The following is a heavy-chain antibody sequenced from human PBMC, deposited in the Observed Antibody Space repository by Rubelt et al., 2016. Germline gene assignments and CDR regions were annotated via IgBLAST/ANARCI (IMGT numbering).Heavy chain of an antibody. J-gene: IGHJ4*02. V-gene: IGHV1-18*01. CDR3: ARDVGGNSVLYYFDY. CDR2: ISAYNGNT. D-gene: IGHD4-23*01. CDR1: GYTFTSYG. Sequence: QVQLVQSGAEVKKPGASVKVSCKASGYTFTSYGISWVRQAPGQGLEWMGWISAYNGNTNYAQKLQGRVTMTTDSSTTTAYMELRSLRSDDTAVYYCARDVGGNSVLYYFDYWGQGTLVTVSS.